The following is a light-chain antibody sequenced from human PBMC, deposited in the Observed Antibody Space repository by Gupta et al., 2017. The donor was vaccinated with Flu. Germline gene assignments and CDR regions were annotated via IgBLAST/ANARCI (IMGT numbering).Light chain of an antibody. CDR3: QSYDNSLSGSKV. CDR1: TSNIGAGYD. J-gene: IGLJ3*02. Sequence: QFVLTQPPSVSGAPGQRVTISCTGSTSNIGAGYDVPWYQQVPGRAPKRLIFGNNNRPSGVADRFSGSKSGTSASLAIAGLQAEDEADYYCQSYDNSLSGSKVFGGGTKLTVL. CDR2: GNN. V-gene: IGLV1-40*01.